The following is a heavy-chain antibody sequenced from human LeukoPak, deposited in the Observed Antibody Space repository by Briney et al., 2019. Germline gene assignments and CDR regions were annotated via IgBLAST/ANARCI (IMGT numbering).Heavy chain of an antibody. V-gene: IGHV4-34*01. CDR1: GGSFSGYY. J-gene: IGHJ5*02. CDR3: ARLMYIAARLWFDP. D-gene: IGHD6-6*01. CDR2: INHSGST. Sequence: NPSETLSLTCAVYGGSFSGYYWSWIRQPPGKGLEWIGEINHSGSTNYNPSLKSRVTISVDTSKNQFSLKLSSVTAADTAVYYCARLMYIAARLWFDPWGQGTLVTVSS.